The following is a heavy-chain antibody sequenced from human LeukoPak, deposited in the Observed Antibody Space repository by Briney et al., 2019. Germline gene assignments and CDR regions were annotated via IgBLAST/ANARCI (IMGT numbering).Heavy chain of an antibody. D-gene: IGHD3-22*01. Sequence: PSETLSLTCAVYDGSLSGYYWSWIRQPPGKGLEWIGDINHGGSANYNPSLKSRVTISVDTSKNQFSLKLNSVTAADTAVYYCARQYYYDSSGFPLDYWGQGTLVTVSS. V-gene: IGHV4-34*01. CDR3: ARQYYYDSSGFPLDY. J-gene: IGHJ4*02. CDR2: INHGGSA. CDR1: DGSLSGYY.